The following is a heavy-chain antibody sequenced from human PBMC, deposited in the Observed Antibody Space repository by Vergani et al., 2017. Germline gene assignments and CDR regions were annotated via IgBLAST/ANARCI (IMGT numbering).Heavy chain of an antibody. Sequence: QVQLVESGGGVVQPGRSLRLSCAASGFTFSSYAMHWVRQAPGKGLEWVAVISYDGSNKYYADSVKGRFTISRDNSKNTLYLQMNSLRAEDTAVYYCARSIAARGALPDYYHYMDVWGKGTTVTVSS. J-gene: IGHJ6*03. D-gene: IGHD6-6*01. CDR1: GFTFSSYA. CDR2: ISYDGSNK. V-gene: IGHV3-30-3*01. CDR3: ARSIAARGALPDYYHYMDV.